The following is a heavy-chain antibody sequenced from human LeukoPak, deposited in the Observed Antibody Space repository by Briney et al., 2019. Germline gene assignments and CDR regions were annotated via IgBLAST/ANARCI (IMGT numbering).Heavy chain of an antibody. J-gene: IGHJ3*02. CDR3: AKDRVAGLDAFDI. Sequence: GGSLRLSCAASGFTFSSYAMSWVRQAPGKGLEWVSAISGSGGNTYYADSVKGRSTISRDNSKNTLYLQMNSLRAEDTAVYYCAKDRVAGLDAFDIWGHGTMVTVSS. D-gene: IGHD6-19*01. V-gene: IGHV3-23*01. CDR2: ISGSGGNT. CDR1: GFTFSSYA.